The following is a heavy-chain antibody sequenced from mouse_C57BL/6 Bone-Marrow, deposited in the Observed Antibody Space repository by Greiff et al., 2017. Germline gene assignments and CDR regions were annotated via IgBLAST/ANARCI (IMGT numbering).Heavy chain of an antibody. CDR1: GFNIKDYY. J-gene: IGHJ1*03. CDR2: LDPEDGEP. CDR3: ADYDYAGYCEV. D-gene: IGHD2-4*01. Sequence: EVQLQQSGAELVKPGASVKLSCTASGFNIKDYYMHWVKQRTEQGLEWIGRLDPEDGEPKSAPEFQGKATITAATSSNTAYLRLSSLTSEDTAVYYCADYDYAGYCEVWGTGTTVTVSA. V-gene: IGHV14-2*01.